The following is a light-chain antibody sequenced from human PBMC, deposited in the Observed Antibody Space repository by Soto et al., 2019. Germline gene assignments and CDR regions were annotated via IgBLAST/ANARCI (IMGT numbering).Light chain of an antibody. CDR3: QQYSSSPRT. CDR1: QSVSSSS. J-gene: IGKJ1*01. Sequence: EIVLTQSPGTLSLSPRERATLSCRASQSVSSSSLAWYQHKLGQAPRLLIHGASSRATGIPDRFSGSGSGTDFTLTISRLEPEDFAVYYCQQYSSSPRTFGQGTKVDIK. V-gene: IGKV3-20*01. CDR2: GAS.